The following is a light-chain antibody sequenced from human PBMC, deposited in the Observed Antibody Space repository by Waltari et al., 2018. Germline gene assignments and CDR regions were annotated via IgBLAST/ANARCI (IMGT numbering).Light chain of an antibody. CDR3: QQYDNLPAWT. V-gene: IGKV1-33*01. CDR2: DAS. J-gene: IGKJ1*01. CDR1: QDVTNY. Sequence: DIQMTQSPSSLSASVGDRVTITCQASQDVTNYLNWYQQKPGKAPKLLIYDASNLETGVPSRLSGGGSGTHFTFTISSLQPEDIATYYCQQYDNLPAWTFGQGTKVEIK.